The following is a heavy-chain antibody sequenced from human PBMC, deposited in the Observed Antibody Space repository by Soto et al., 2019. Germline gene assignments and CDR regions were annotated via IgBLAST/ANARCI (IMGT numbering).Heavy chain of an antibody. CDR2: IYWDDSK. V-gene: IGHV2-5*02. J-gene: IGHJ4*02. CDR3: AHKGPEDWPLDY. CDR1: GFSLSTSGVG. Sequence: QITLKESGPTLVRPTQTLTLTCAFSGFSLSTSGVGVGWIRQPPGKALEWLAVIYWDDSKHYSPSLRSSLTLTKDTSKNQVVLTMTNMDPMDTGTYYCAHKGPEDWPLDYWGQGTLVSVSS. D-gene: IGHD3-9*01.